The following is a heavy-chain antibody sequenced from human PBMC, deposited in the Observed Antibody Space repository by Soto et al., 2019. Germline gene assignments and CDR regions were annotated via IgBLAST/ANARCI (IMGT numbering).Heavy chain of an antibody. D-gene: IGHD4-17*01. J-gene: IGHJ4*02. CDR3: AKDAMGLRYYSDY. Sequence: PGGSLRLSCAASGFTFSSYGMHWVRQAPGKGLEWVALISYDGSNKYYADSVKGRFTISRDNSKNTLYLQMDSLRADDTAVYYCAKDAMGLRYYSDYWGQGTLVTVSS. V-gene: IGHV3-30*18. CDR2: ISYDGSNK. CDR1: GFTFSSYG.